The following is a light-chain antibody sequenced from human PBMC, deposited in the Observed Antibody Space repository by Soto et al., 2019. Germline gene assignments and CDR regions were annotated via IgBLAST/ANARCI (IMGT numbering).Light chain of an antibody. J-gene: IGKJ5*01. CDR2: GAS. Sequence: EIVLSQSPGTLSLSPGERATLSCRASQSVSSSYLAWYQQIPGQAPRILIYGASMRATGIPDRFSGSGSGTDFTLTISRLEPEDFAVYYCQPCGSSSTFGQGTRLEI. V-gene: IGKV3-20*01. CDR3: QPCGSSST. CDR1: QSVSSSY.